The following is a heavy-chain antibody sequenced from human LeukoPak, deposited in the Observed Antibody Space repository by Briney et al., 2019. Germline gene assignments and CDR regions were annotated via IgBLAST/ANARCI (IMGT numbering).Heavy chain of an antibody. V-gene: IGHV3-43*02. J-gene: IGHJ2*01. CDR2: ISENAGRK. CDR1: GFTFDDYA. D-gene: IGHD3-22*01. CDR3: AKVDYYDWYFDL. Sequence: PGGSLRLSCADSGFTFDDYAMHWVRQPPGKGLEWVSLISENAGRKYYADSVKGRFTISRDNSKNSLYLQMNGLRTEDTALYYCAKVDYYDWYFDLWGRGTLVTVSS.